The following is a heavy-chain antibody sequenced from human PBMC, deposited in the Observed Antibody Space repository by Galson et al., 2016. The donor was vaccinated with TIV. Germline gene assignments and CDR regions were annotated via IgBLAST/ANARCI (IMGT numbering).Heavy chain of an antibody. J-gene: IGHJ6*03. CDR2: INYRGIT. CDR3: AGSTTYGVVDYLDA. CDR1: GDSMGGFY. D-gene: IGHD3-3*01. Sequence: ATLSLTCTVSGDSMGGFYWSWIRQAPGKGLEWLGYINYRGITDYNPSLKSRGRMSVDTGDNKYSLSLTSVTAADTAVYYCAGSTTYGVVDYLDAWGKGTTVTISS. V-gene: IGHV4-59*03.